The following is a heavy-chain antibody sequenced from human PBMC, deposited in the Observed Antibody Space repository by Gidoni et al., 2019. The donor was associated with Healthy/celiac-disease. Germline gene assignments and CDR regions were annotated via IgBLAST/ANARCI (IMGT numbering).Heavy chain of an antibody. J-gene: IGHJ4*02. D-gene: IGHD3-16*02. CDR2: IKSKTDGGTT. Sequence: EVQLVESGGGLVKPGGSLRLSCAASGFIFSNAWMSWVRQAPGKGLEWVGRIKSKTDGGTTDYAAPVKGRFTISRDDSKNTLYLQMNSLKTEDTAVYYCARDYDYVWGSYRYPPYFDYWGQGTLVTVSP. CDR1: GFIFSNAW. V-gene: IGHV3-15*01. CDR3: ARDYDYVWGSYRYPPYFDY.